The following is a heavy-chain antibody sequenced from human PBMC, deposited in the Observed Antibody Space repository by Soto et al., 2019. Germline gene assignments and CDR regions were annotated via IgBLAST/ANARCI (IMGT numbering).Heavy chain of an antibody. CDR1: GFTFTSSA. D-gene: IGHD5-18*01. CDR2: IVVGSGNT. CDR3: AAGAAMVSYYYGMDV. V-gene: IGHV1-58*01. J-gene: IGHJ6*02. Sequence: ASVKVSCKASGFTFTSSAVQWVRQARGQRLEWIGWIVVGSGNTNYAQKFQERVTITRDMSTSTAYMELSSLRSEDTAVYYCAAGAAMVSYYYGMDVWGQGTTVTVSS.